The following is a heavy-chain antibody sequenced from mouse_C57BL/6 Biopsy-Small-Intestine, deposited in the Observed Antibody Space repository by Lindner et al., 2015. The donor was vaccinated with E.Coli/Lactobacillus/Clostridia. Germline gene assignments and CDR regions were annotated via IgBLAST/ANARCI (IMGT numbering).Heavy chain of an antibody. CDR1: GYTFTSYA. J-gene: IGHJ4*01. Sequence: SVKVSCKASGYTFTSYAMHWVRQAPGQRLEWMGWINAGNGNTKYSQKFQSRVTITRDTSASTAYMELSSLRSEDTAVYYCAREVGVRGVIAFDYWGQGTLVTVSS. D-gene: IGHD1-1*01. V-gene: IGHV1-84*02. CDR3: AREVGVRGVIAFDY. CDR2: INAGNGNT.